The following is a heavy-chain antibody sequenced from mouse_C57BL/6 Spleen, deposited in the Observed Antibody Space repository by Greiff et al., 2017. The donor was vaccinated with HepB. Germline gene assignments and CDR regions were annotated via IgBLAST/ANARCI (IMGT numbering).Heavy chain of an antibody. J-gene: IGHJ2*01. V-gene: IGHV1-59*01. D-gene: IGHD1-1*01. CDR2: IDPSDSYT. CDR3: ARSEDYGSSYLDY. CDR1: GYTFTSYW. Sequence: QVQLQQPGAELVRPGTSVKLSCKASGYTFTSYWMHWVKQRPGQGLEWIGVIDPSDSYTNYNQKFKGKATLTVDTSSSTAYMQLSSLTSEDSAVYYCARSEDYGSSYLDYWGQGTTLTVSS.